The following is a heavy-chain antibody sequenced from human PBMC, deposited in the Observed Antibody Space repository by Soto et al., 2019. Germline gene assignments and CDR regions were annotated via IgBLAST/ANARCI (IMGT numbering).Heavy chain of an antibody. CDR2: IYYSGST. V-gene: IGHV4-59*01. D-gene: IGHD5-12*01. J-gene: IGHJ4*02. Sequence: QVQLQESGPGLVKPSETLSLTCTVSGGSMSSYYWSWIRQSPGKGLEWIGYIYYSGSTNYNPSLKSRVAISLDTSKNQFSQILTSVTAADTAVYYCARGEWLATIKPYFAYWGQGTLVTVSS. CDR1: GGSMSSYY. CDR3: ARGEWLATIKPYFAY.